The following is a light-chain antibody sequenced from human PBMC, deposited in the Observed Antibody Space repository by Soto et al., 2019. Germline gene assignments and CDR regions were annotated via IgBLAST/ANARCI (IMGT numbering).Light chain of an antibody. CDR3: SSYAGSNNFV. CDR1: SSDVGDYNY. CDR2: EVN. Sequence: QSALTQPASVSGSPGQSITISCTGTSSDVGDYNYVSWYQHHPGKAPKLIIYEVNNWPSGVSNRFSGSKSGSTASLTISGLQAEDEADYYCSSYAGSNNFVFGTGTKLTVL. J-gene: IGLJ1*01. V-gene: IGLV2-14*01.